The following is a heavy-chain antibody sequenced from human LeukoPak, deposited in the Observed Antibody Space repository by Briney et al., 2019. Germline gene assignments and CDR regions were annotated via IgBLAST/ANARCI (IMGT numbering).Heavy chain of an antibody. CDR3: ARDDCTNGVSSLFDY. Sequence: ASVKVSCKASGYTFTGYYMHWVRQAPGQGLEWMGWINPNSGGTNYAQKFQGRVTMTRDTSISTAYMELSRLRSDDTAVYYCARDDCTNGVSSLFDYWGLGTLVTVSS. CDR1: GYTFTGYY. CDR2: INPNSGGT. J-gene: IGHJ4*02. V-gene: IGHV1-2*02. D-gene: IGHD2-8*01.